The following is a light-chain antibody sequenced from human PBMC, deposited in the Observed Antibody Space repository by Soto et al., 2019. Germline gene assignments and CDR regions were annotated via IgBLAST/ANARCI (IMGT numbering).Light chain of an antibody. CDR2: STS. J-gene: IGKJ4*01. Sequence: DLQMTQSPSSLPASVGDRVTITCRANQSIGNSLTWYQQKPGQAPKLLIYSTSTLQSGVTSRFSVSGSGTDFTLTISSLQTEDFATYYCQQTYGPPLTFGGGTKVEIK. V-gene: IGKV1-39*01. CDR1: QSIGNS. CDR3: QQTYGPPLT.